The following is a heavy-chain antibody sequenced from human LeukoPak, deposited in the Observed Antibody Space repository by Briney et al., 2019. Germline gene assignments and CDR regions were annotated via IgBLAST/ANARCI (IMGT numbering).Heavy chain of an antibody. J-gene: IGHJ5*02. Sequence: SETLSLTCTVSGGSINNYYWSWIRQAPGKGLEWIGYIYYSGSTNYNPSLKSRVTISVDTSKNQFSLKLSSVTAADTAVYYCARDLAANWFDLWGQGTLVTVSS. V-gene: IGHV4-59*12. D-gene: IGHD6-25*01. CDR1: GGSINNYY. CDR2: IYYSGST. CDR3: ARDLAANWFDL.